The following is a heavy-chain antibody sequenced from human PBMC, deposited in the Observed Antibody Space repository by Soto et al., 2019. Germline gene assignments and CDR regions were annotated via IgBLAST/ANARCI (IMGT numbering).Heavy chain of an antibody. CDR1: GFTFSSYV. CDR2: ISGSGGST. J-gene: IGHJ6*02. CDR3: AKELSAWEQQLVRFNNYYYCMDV. D-gene: IGHD6-13*01. Sequence: EVQLLESGGGLVQPGGSLRLSCAASGFTFSSYVMSWVRQAPGKGLEWVSAISGSGGSTYYADSVKGRFTISRDNSNNTLYLQMNSLRAEDTAVYYCAKELSAWEQQLVRFNNYYYCMDVWGQGTTVTVSS. V-gene: IGHV3-23*01.